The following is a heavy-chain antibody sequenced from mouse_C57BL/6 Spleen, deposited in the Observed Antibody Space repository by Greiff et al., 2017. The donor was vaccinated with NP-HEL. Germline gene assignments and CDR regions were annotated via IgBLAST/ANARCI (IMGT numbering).Heavy chain of an antibody. D-gene: IGHD2-4*01. Sequence: QVQLKQSGAELVKPGASVKISCKASGYAFSSYWMNWVKQRPGKGLEWIGQIYPGDGDTNYNGKFKGKATLTADKSSSTAYMQLSSLTSEDSAVYFCARSGDYDGGENAMDYWGQGTSVTVSS. CDR2: IYPGDGDT. CDR3: ARSGDYDGGENAMDY. J-gene: IGHJ4*01. V-gene: IGHV1-80*01. CDR1: GYAFSSYW.